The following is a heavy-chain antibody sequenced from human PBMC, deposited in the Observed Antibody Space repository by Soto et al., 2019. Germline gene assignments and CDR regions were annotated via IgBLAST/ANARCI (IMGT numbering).Heavy chain of an antibody. V-gene: IGHV3-23*01. J-gene: IGHJ1*01. Sequence: EVQLLESGGGLVQPGGSLRLSCAASGFTFSNFDMSWVRQAPGKGLEWVSGISTSGGTTYYADSVKGRFTSSRDNSKNTLYLPMTSLRAEDTAVYYCATGTAAPAHWGQGTLVTVSS. CDR2: ISTSGGTT. CDR3: ATGTAAPAH. D-gene: IGHD6-13*01. CDR1: GFTFSNFD.